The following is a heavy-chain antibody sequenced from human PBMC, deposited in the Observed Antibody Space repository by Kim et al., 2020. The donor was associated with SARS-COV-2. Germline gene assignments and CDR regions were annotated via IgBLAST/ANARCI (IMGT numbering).Heavy chain of an antibody. J-gene: IGHJ6*02. CDR1: GYTFTSYG. V-gene: IGHV1-18*01. D-gene: IGHD3-22*01. Sequence: ASVKVSCKASGYTFTSYGISWVRQAPGQGLEWMGWISAYNGNTNYAQKLQGRVTMTTDTSTSTAYMELRSLRSDETAVYYCARTRITMIVVVIPDYYYYGMDVWGQGTTVTVSS. CDR3: ARTRITMIVVVIPDYYYYGMDV. CDR2: ISAYNGNT.